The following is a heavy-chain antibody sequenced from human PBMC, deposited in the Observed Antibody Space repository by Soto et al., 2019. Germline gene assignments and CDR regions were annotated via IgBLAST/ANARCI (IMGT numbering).Heavy chain of an antibody. CDR3: AKDREHIVVVTGEGGESDY. CDR1: GFTFSSYA. CDR2: ISGSGGST. V-gene: IGHV3-23*01. J-gene: IGHJ4*02. Sequence: PGGSLRLSCAASGFTFSSYAMSWVRQAPGKGLEWVSAISGSGGSTYYADSVKGRFTISRDNSKNTLYLQMNSLRAEDTAVYYCAKDREHIVVVTGEGGESDYWGQGTLVTVSS. D-gene: IGHD2-21*02.